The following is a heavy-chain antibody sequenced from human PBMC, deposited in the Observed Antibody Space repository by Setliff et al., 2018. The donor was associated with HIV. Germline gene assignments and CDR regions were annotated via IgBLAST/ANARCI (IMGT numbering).Heavy chain of an antibody. J-gene: IGHJ4*02. CDR1: GFTFSNYV. V-gene: IGHV3-33*02. CDR3: ARGGRSGSLDY. D-gene: IGHD3-10*01. Sequence: GGSLRLSCAASGFTFSNYVMSWVRQTPGKGLEWVAFISSDGSEKYYADSAKGRLTISRDNSKDTLFLQMNSLRADDTAVYYCARGGRSGSLDYWGQGTLVTVSS. CDR2: ISSDGSEK.